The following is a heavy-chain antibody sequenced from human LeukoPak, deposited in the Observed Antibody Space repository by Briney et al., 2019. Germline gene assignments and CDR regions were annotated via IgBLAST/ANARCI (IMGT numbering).Heavy chain of an antibody. Sequence: GGSLRLSCAASGFTFSRYGMHWVRHAPGKGLEWVAVISYDGSNKYYADSVKGRFTISRDNSKNTLYLQMNSLRAEDTAVYYCARVGGSYWGYFDYWGQGILVTVSS. V-gene: IGHV3-30*03. CDR1: GFTFSRYG. CDR3: ARVGGSYWGYFDY. CDR2: ISYDGSNK. J-gene: IGHJ4*02. D-gene: IGHD1-26*01.